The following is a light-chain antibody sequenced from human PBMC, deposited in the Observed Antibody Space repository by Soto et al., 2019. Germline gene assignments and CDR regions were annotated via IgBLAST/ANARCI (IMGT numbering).Light chain of an antibody. CDR2: EVT. CDR1: NSDLVTYNL. V-gene: IGLV2-23*02. Sequence: QSALTQPASVSGSPGQSITISCTGTNSDLVTYNLVSWYQQHPGKAPKTIIYEVTKRPSGVSKRFSGSKSGNTASLTISGLQAEDEADYYCCSYVGSNIFYVFGTGTKLTVL. CDR3: CSYVGSNIFYV. J-gene: IGLJ1*01.